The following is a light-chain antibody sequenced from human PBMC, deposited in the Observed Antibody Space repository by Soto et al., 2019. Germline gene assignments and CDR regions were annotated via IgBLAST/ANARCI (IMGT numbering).Light chain of an antibody. J-gene: IGLJ3*02. CDR2: GND. Sequence: QSVLTQPPSVSGAPGQRVTISCTGSTSNIGAGLEVHWYQQVPGTAPKLLIYGNDIRPSGVPDRFSATRSGTSASLINNGLQAEDEADYYGQSYDTVLSSWVFGGGTKLTVL. CDR3: QSYDTVLSSWV. V-gene: IGLV1-40*01. CDR1: TSNIGAGLE.